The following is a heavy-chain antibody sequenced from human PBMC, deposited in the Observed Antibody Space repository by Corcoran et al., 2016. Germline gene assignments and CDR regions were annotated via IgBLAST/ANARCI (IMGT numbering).Heavy chain of an antibody. V-gene: IGHV4-59*01. CDR2: IYYSGST. CDR1: GGSISSYY. D-gene: IGHD1-7*01. Sequence: QVQLQESGTGLVKPSETLSLTCTVSGGSISSYYWRWIRQPPGKGLEWIGYIYYSGSTNYNPSLKSRVTISVDTAKNQFSLKLSSVTAADTAVYYCARVNYARPGWFDPWGQGTLVTVSS. J-gene: IGHJ5*02. CDR3: ARVNYARPGWFDP.